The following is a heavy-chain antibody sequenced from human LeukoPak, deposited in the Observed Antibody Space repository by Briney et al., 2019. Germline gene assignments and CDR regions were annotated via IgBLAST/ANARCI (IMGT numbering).Heavy chain of an antibody. D-gene: IGHD2-2*01. CDR2: IYYSGST. V-gene: IGHV4-39*01. CDR3: ATSRARYCSSTSCYVFDP. CDR1: GGSISSSSYY. Sequence: SETLSLTCTVSGGSISSSSYYWGWIRQPPGKGLEWIGSIYYSGSTYYNPSLKSRVTISADTSKNQFSLKLSSVTAADTAVYYCATSRARYCSSTSCYVFDPWGQGTLVTVSS. J-gene: IGHJ5*02.